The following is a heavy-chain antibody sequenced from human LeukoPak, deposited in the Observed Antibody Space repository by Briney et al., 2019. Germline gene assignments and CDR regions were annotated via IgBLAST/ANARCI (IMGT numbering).Heavy chain of an antibody. J-gene: IGHJ4*02. CDR1: GFTFSSYS. Sequence: GGSLRLSCAASGFTFSSYSMNWVPQAPGKGLEWVSSISSSSSYIYYADSVKGRFTISRDNAKNSLYLQMNSLRAEDTAVYYCAREVRGGYCSSTSCYTSWGQGTLVTVSS. D-gene: IGHD2-2*02. CDR2: ISSSSSYI. CDR3: AREVRGGYCSSTSCYTS. V-gene: IGHV3-21*01.